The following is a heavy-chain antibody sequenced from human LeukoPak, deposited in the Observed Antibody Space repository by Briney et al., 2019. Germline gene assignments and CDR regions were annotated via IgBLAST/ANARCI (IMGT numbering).Heavy chain of an antibody. CDR1: GFTFSSYN. J-gene: IGHJ4*02. D-gene: IGHD6-13*01. CDR2: ISSSSSTI. Sequence: GGSLRLSCAASGFTFSSYNINWVRQAPGKGLEWVSYISSSSSTIYYADSVKGRFTISRDNAKNSLYLQMNSLRAEDTAVYYCASAAGPFDNWGQGTLVTVSS. CDR3: ASAAGPFDN. V-gene: IGHV3-48*04.